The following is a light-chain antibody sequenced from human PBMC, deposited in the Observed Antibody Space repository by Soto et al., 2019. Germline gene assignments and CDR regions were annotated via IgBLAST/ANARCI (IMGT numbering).Light chain of an antibody. CDR2: GTF. J-gene: IGKJ4*01. CDR1: QSVGGRF. Sequence: EIVLTQSPGTLSLSPGERATLSCRASQSVGGRFFAWYQQKPGQAPRLLIYGTFIRATGVPDRFTGRVSGTDFTLKISRMETEDLAVYYCKKYGSSHLTVGGGKKGEIK. V-gene: IGKV3-20*01. CDR3: KKYGSSHLT.